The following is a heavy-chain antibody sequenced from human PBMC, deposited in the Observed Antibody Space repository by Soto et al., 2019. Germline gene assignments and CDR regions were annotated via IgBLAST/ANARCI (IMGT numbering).Heavy chain of an antibody. CDR2: IYHSGST. J-gene: IGHJ6*02. CDR1: GGSISSSNW. Sequence: SETLSLTCAVSGGSISSSNWWSWVRQPPGKGLEWIGEIYHSGSTNYNPSLKSRVTISVDKSKNQFSLKLSSVTAADTAVYYCARGHIVVVPAAILVYYYYGMDVWGQGTTVTVSS. CDR3: ARGHIVVVPAAILVYYYYGMDV. V-gene: IGHV4-4*02. D-gene: IGHD2-2*02.